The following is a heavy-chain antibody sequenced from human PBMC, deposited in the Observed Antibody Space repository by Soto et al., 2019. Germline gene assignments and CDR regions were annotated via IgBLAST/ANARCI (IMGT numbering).Heavy chain of an antibody. V-gene: IGHV1-69*13. J-gene: IGHJ5*02. CDR3: VRVEQWLVSWWFDP. CDR2: IIPIFGTA. Sequence: SVKVSCKASGGTFSRHGISWVRQAPGQGLEWMGGIIPIFGTANHAQKFQGRVTITADESTSTAYMELSTLRSEDTAMYYCVRVEQWLVSWWFDPWGQGTLVTVSS. D-gene: IGHD6-19*01. CDR1: GGTFSRHG.